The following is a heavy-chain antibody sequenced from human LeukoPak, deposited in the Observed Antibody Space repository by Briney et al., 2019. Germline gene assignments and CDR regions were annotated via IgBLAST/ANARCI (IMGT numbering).Heavy chain of an antibody. CDR2: IKQDGSEK. Sequence: GGSLRLSCAASGFTFSSHWMSWVRQAPGKGLEWVANIKQDGSEKYYVDSVKGRFTISRDNAKNSLYLQMNSLRAEDTAVYYCLNYRAVWGKGTTVTVPS. CDR1: GFTFSSHW. CDR3: LNYRAV. V-gene: IGHV3-7*01. J-gene: IGHJ6*03.